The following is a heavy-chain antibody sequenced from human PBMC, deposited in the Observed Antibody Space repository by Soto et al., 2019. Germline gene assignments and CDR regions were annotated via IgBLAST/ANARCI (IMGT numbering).Heavy chain of an antibody. CDR1: GFIFGNAW. V-gene: IGHV3-15*07. J-gene: IGHJ5*02. CDR3: TGVYGDYVLDH. D-gene: IGHD4-17*01. Sequence: GGSLRLSCAASGFIFGNAWMNWVRQAPGKGLEWVGRIISETDGGTTDYAAPVKGRFTISRDDSKKTLYLQMNSLKTEDTAVYYCTGVYGDYVLDHWGPGTLVTVSS. CDR2: IISETDGGTT.